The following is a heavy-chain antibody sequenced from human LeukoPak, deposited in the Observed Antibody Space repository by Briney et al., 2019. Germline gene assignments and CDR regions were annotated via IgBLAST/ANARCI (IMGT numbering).Heavy chain of an antibody. CDR3: ARDGGYSYGSPFDY. J-gene: IGHJ4*02. CDR2: IYYSGST. V-gene: IGHV4-30-4*08. Sequence: SQTLSLTCTVSGGSISSGDYYWSWIRQPPGKGLEWIGYIYYSGSTYYNPSLKSRVTISVDTSKNQFSLKLSSVTAAGTAVYYCARDGGYSYGSPFDYWGQGTLVTVSS. D-gene: IGHD5-18*01. CDR1: GGSISSGDYY.